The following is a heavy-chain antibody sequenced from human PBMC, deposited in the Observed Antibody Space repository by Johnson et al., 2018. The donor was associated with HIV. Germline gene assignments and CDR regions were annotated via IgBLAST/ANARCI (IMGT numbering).Heavy chain of an antibody. J-gene: IGHJ3*02. V-gene: IGHV3-30*04. CDR1: GFTFSSYA. D-gene: IGHD1-14*01. CDR2: ISYDGSKK. Sequence: QVQLVESGGGVVQPGRSLRLSCAASGFTFSSYAMYWVRQAPGKGLEWVAVISYDGSKKYHADSVKGRFTISRDNSKSTLYLQMNSQRAEETAVYYCARDLNHGDTGGGAFDIWGQGTMVTVSS. CDR3: ARDLNHGDTGGGAFDI.